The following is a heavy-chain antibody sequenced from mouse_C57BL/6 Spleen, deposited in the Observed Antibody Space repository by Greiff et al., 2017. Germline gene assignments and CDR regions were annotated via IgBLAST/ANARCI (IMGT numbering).Heavy chain of an antibody. CDR1: GYTFTSYG. Sequence: VQLQQSGAELARPGASVKLSCKASGYTFTSYGISWVKQRTGQGLEWIGEIYPRSGNTYYNEKFKGKATLTADKSSRTAYMALRSLTAEDSAVYFCARSYDGYCDFDDWGQGTTLTVSS. D-gene: IGHD2-3*01. J-gene: IGHJ2*01. CDR2: IYPRSGNT. CDR3: ARSYDGYCDFDD. V-gene: IGHV1-81*01.